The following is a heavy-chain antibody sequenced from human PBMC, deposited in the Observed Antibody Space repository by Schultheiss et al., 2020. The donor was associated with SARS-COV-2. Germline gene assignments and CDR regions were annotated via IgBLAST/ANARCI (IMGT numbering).Heavy chain of an antibody. CDR3: ARQMAGGEAEYFQH. D-gene: IGHD6-19*01. Sequence: SETLSLTCAVYGGSFSGYYWSWIRQPPGKGLEWIGEINHSGSTNYNPSLKSRVTISVDTSKNQFSLKLSSVTAADTAVYYCARQMAGGEAEYFQHWGQGTLVTVSS. V-gene: IGHV4-34*01. CDR2: INHSGST. J-gene: IGHJ1*01. CDR1: GGSFSGYY.